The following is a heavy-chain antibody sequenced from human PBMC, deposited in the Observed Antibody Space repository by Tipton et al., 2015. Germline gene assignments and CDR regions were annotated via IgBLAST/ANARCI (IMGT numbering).Heavy chain of an antibody. CDR3: ARGGNDSSGYYLYYYYGMDV. CDR2: IFHSGST. D-gene: IGHD3-22*01. V-gene: IGHV4-39*07. Sequence: TLSLTCTVSGGSIISGSYFWGWLRQPPGKGLEWIGEIFHSGSTNYNPSLKSRVTISLDKSKNQFSLKLTSVTAADTAVYYCARGGNDSSGYYLYYYYGMDVWGQGTTVTVSS. CDR1: GGSIISGSYF. J-gene: IGHJ6*02.